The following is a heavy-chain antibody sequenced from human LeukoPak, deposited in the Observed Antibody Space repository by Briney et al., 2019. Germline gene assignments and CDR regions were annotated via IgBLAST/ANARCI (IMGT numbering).Heavy chain of an antibody. D-gene: IGHD6-19*01. V-gene: IGHV1-2*02. CDR3: AKTPENDDGSAWYYFDY. J-gene: IGHJ4*02. CDR2: ISPNSGGT. Sequence: ASVKVPCKASGYTFTDYYMHWVRQAPGQGLEWMGWISPNSGGTDYAQKFQGRVTMTRDTSISTAYMELSRLRSDDTAVYYCAKTPENDDGSAWYYFDYWGQGTLVTVSS. CDR1: GYTFTDYY.